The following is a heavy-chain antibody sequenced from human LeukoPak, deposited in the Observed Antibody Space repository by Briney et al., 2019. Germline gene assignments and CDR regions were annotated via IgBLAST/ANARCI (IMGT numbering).Heavy chain of an antibody. D-gene: IGHD3-22*01. Sequence: PSETLSLTCAVYGGSFSGYYWSWIRQPPGKGLEWIGEINHSGSTNYNPSPKSRVTISVDTSNNQFSLNLSSVTAADTAVYYCARRRYRSGYYYEAYYDNYMDVWGKGTTVTISS. J-gene: IGHJ6*03. CDR3: ARRRYRSGYYYEAYYDNYMDV. CDR1: GGSFSGYY. V-gene: IGHV4-34*01. CDR2: INHSGST.